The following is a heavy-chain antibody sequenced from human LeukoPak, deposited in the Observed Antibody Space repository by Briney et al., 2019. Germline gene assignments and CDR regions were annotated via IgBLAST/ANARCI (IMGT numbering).Heavy chain of an antibody. V-gene: IGHV3-66*02. D-gene: IGHD3-3*01. J-gene: IGHJ4*02. CDR1: RFTVSSNY. CDR3: ASEGGYDFWSGYYRGAFDY. CDR2: IYSGGST. Sequence: GGSLRLSCAASRFTVSSNYMSWVRQAPGKGLEWVSVIYSGGSTYYADSAKGRFTISRDNSKNTLYLQMNSLRAEDTAVYYCASEGGYDFWSGYYRGAFDYWGQGTLVTVSS.